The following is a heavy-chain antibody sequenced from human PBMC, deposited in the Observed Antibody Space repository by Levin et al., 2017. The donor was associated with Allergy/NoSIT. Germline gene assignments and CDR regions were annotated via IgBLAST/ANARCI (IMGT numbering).Heavy chain of an antibody. Sequence: SETLSLTCTVSGGSISSGDYYWSWIRQPPGKGLEWIGYIYYSGSTYYNPSLKSRVTISVDTSKNQFSLKLSSVTAADTAVYYCASPDYGGNSPRKGKEDWYFDLWGRGTLVTVSS. CDR1: GGSISSGDYY. J-gene: IGHJ2*01. D-gene: IGHD4-23*01. V-gene: IGHV4-30-4*01. CDR3: ASPDYGGNSPRKGKEDWYFDL. CDR2: IYYSGST.